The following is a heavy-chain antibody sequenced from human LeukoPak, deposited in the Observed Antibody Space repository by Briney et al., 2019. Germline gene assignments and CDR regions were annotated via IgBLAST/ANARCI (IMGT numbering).Heavy chain of an antibody. CDR3: ARAGGSGWYETDY. D-gene: IGHD6-19*01. J-gene: IGHJ4*02. CDR1: GGSFSSGSYY. CDR2: IYYSGST. V-gene: IGHV4-61*01. Sequence: SETLSLTCTVSGGSFSSGSYYWSWIRQPPGTGLEWIGYIYYSGSTNYNPSLKSRVTISVDTSKNQFSLKLSSVTAADTAVYYCARAGGSGWYETDYWGQGTLVTVSS.